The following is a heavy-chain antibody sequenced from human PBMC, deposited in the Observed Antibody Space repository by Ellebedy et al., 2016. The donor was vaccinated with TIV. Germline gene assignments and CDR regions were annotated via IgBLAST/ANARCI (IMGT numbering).Heavy chain of an antibody. Sequence: GGSLRLXXAASGFTFSSYAMSWVRQAPGKGLEWVSAIRDSGVSTYYADSVKGRFTISRDNSKNTLYLQMNSLRAEDTAVYYCAKDPGYCSSTSCYRYFQHWGQGTLVTVSS. CDR1: GFTFSSYA. CDR3: AKDPGYCSSTSCYRYFQH. V-gene: IGHV3-23*01. J-gene: IGHJ1*01. D-gene: IGHD2-2*02. CDR2: IRDSGVST.